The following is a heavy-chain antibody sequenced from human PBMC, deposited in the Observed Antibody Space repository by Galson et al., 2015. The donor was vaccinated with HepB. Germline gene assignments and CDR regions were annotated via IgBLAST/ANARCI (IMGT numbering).Heavy chain of an antibody. D-gene: IGHD6-13*01. CDR1: GFTVSSNY. Sequence: SLRLSCAASGFTVSSNYMSWVRQAPGKGLEWVSVIYSGGSTYYADSVKGRFTISRHNSKNTLYLQMNSLRAEDTAVYYCARDLRIAAATPLYYYYGMDVWVQGTTFTVSS. V-gene: IGHV3-53*04. J-gene: IGHJ6*02. CDR2: IYSGGST. CDR3: ARDLRIAAATPLYYYYGMDV.